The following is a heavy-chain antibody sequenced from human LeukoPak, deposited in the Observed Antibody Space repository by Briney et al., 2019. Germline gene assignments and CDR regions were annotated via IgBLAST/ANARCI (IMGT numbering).Heavy chain of an antibody. Sequence: SETLSLTCTVSGDSISSFYWSWIRQPPGKGLEWIGYIYYSGSTNYNPSLKSRVTISVDTSKNQFSLKLSSVTAADTAVYYCARLLGYCSGGSCYPDYWGQGTLVTVSS. V-gene: IGHV4-59*08. CDR1: GDSISSFY. D-gene: IGHD2-15*01. CDR2: IYYSGST. J-gene: IGHJ4*02. CDR3: ARLLGYCSGGSCYPDY.